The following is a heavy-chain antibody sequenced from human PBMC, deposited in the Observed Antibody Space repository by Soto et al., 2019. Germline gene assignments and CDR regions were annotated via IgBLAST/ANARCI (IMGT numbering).Heavy chain of an antibody. CDR2: ISSSSSYI. CDR1: GFTFSDYY. D-gene: IGHD5-18*01. J-gene: IGHJ4*02. Sequence: QVQLVESGGGLVKPGGSLRLSCAASGFTFSDYYMSWIRQAPGKGLEWVSYISSSSSYIYYADSVKGRFTISRDNAKNSLYLQMNSLRAEDTAVYYCARVDVDTAMVVYFDYWGQGTLVTVSS. V-gene: IGHV3-11*06. CDR3: ARVDVDTAMVVYFDY.